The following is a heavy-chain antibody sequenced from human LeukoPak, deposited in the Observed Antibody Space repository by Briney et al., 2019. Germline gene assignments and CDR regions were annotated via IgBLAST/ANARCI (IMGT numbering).Heavy chain of an antibody. CDR1: GFTFSSYG. Sequence: PGGSLRLSCAASGFTFSSYGMHWVRQAPGKGLEWVAVIWYGGSNKYYADSVKGRFTISRDNSKNTLYLQMNGLKTEDTAVYYCAREGSIVARTDYWGQGALVIVSS. D-gene: IGHD3-16*02. V-gene: IGHV3-33*08. J-gene: IGHJ4*02. CDR3: AREGSIVARTDY. CDR2: IWYGGSNK.